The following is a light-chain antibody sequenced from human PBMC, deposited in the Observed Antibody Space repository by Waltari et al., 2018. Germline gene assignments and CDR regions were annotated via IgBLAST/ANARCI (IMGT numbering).Light chain of an antibody. CDR3: HQYNDGPPFN. J-gene: IGKJ2*01. V-gene: IGKV3-15*01. Sequence: EIVMTQSPATLSVSPGERAIISCRASQSVTTNLAWYQPKPGQPPRLLIYGASTRATDIPARFSGSGSGTEFTLTITSLQSEDFAVYYCHQYNDGPPFNFGQGTKLEIK. CDR1: QSVTTN. CDR2: GAS.